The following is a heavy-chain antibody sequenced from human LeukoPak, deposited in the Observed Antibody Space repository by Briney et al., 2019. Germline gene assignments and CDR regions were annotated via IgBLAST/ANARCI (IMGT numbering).Heavy chain of an antibody. Sequence: NPSETLSLTCTVSGGSISSYYWSWIRQPPGKGLEWIGYIYYSGSTNYNPSLKSRVTISVDTSKNQFSLKLSSVTAADTAVHYCARSRGTRWIRLPSNWFDPWGQRTLVTVSS. CDR1: GGSISSYY. J-gene: IGHJ5*02. D-gene: IGHD5-12*01. CDR2: IYYSGST. CDR3: ARSRGTRWIRLPSNWFDP. V-gene: IGHV4-59*01.